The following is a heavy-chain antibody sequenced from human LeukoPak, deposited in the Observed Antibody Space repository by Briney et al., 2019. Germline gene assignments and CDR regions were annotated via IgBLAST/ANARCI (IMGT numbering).Heavy chain of an antibody. D-gene: IGHD4-17*01. CDR3: ARVHGDYFNYYYYYMDV. J-gene: IGHJ6*03. CDR2: IYTSGNT. V-gene: IGHV4-4*07. CDR1: GDSISSYY. Sequence: PSETLSLTCTVSGDSISSYYWSWIRQPAGKGLEWIGRIYTSGNTNYNPSLKSRVTISVDTSKDQFSLKLSSVTAADTAVYYCARVHGDYFNYYYYYMDVWGKGTTVTISS.